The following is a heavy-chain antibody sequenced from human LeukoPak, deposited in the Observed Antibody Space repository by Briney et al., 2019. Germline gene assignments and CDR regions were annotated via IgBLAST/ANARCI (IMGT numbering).Heavy chain of an antibody. V-gene: IGHV1-18*01. CDR3: AREITMVRGVNYYFDY. D-gene: IGHD3-10*01. J-gene: IGHJ4*02. CDR1: GYTFTNYG. CDR2: ISAYNGNT. Sequence: GASVKVSCKASGYTFTNYGISWVRQAPGQGLEWMGWISAYNGNTNYAQKLQGRVTMTTDTSTSTAYMELRSLRSDDTAVYYCAREITMVRGVNYYFDYWGQGTLVTVSP.